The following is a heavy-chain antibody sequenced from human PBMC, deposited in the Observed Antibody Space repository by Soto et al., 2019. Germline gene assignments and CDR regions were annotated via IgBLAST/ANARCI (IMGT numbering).Heavy chain of an antibody. V-gene: IGHV3-23*01. CDR3: VKEGKMGVEGFDF. CDR1: GFTFSDHA. CDR2: IRGDFVTT. J-gene: IGHJ4*02. Sequence: EVQLLESGGGLVQPGGSLRLSCATSGFTFSDHAMHWVRQAPGEGLEWVSGIRGDFVTTPYADSVKGRFTISRDNSQNTLYLHMNSLRAEDTARYYCVKEGKMGVEGFDFWGQGPLVTVSS. D-gene: IGHD1-26*01.